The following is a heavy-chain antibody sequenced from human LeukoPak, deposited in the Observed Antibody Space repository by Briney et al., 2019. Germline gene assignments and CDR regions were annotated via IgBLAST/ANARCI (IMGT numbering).Heavy chain of an antibody. D-gene: IGHD3-3*01. CDR1: GGSISSYY. J-gene: IGHJ4*02. CDR2: IYYSGST. CDR3: ARVGAEWLPSY. Sequence: SETLSLTCTVSGGSISSYYWSWIRQPPGKGLEWIGYIYYSGSTNYNPSLKSRVTISVDTSKNQFSLKLSSVTAADTAVYYCARVGAEWLPSYWGQGTLVAVSS. V-gene: IGHV4-59*01.